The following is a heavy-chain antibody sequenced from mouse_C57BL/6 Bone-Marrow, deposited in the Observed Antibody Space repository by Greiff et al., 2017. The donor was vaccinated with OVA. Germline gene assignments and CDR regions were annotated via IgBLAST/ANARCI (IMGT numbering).Heavy chain of an antibody. CDR1: GYSITSGYY. CDR3: AREWGKLRFDY. J-gene: IGHJ2*01. CDR2: ISYDGSN. V-gene: IGHV3-6*01. Sequence: EVQRVESGPGLVKPSQSLSLTCSVTGYSITSGYYWNWIRQFPGNKLEWMGYISYDGSNNYNPSLKNRISITRDTSKNQFFLKLNSVTTEDTATYYCAREWGKLRFDYWGQGTTLTVSS. D-gene: IGHD3-2*02.